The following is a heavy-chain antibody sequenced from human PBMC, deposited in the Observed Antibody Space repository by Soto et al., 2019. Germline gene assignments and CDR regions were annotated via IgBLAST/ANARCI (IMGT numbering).Heavy chain of an antibody. Sequence: ASETLSLTCNVSADSMTSHYWSWIRQPAGKGLEWIGRVYAAWNTNYNPSLTGRVTMSIDASEHHFSLKLSSVTAADTAVYYCARVGPYCGGDCYSPPPWGQGTLVTVSS. J-gene: IGHJ5*02. D-gene: IGHD2-21*02. CDR3: ARVGPYCGGDCYSPPP. CDR1: ADSMTSHY. V-gene: IGHV4-4*07. CDR2: VYAAWNT.